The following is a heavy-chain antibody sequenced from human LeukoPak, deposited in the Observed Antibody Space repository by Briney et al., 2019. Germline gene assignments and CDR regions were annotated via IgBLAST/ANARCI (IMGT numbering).Heavy chain of an antibody. CDR1: GFTFSRYG. J-gene: IGHJ4*02. D-gene: IGHD3-22*01. V-gene: IGHV3-33*01. CDR3: ARDLALGTSSGYSIDY. Sequence: GGSLTLSCAPCGFTFSRYGIQWVGQAPGQGLEWVAVLWYDGSNRQYVDSVKGRFTISRDNSKNTLYLQMNSLRADDTAVYYCARDLALGTSSGYSIDYWGQGTLVTVSS. CDR2: LWYDGSNR.